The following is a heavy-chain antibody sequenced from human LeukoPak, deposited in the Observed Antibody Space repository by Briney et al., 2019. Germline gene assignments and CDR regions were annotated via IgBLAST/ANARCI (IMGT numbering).Heavy chain of an antibody. D-gene: IGHD6-19*01. CDR3: AKTGYSSGTPDFDY. J-gene: IGHJ4*02. Sequence: GGSLRLSCAASGFTVSSNYMSWVRQAPGEGLEWVSAISGSGGSTYYADSVKGRFTISRDNSKNTLYLQMNSLRAEDTAVYYCAKTGYSSGTPDFDYWGQGTLVTVSS. CDR2: ISGSGGST. CDR1: GFTVSSNY. V-gene: IGHV3-23*01.